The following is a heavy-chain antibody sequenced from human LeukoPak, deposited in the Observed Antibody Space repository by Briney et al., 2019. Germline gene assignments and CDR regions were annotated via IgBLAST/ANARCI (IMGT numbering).Heavy chain of an antibody. CDR2: IIPIFGTA. D-gene: IGHD3-10*01. CDR1: GGTFSSYA. CDR3: ARGPSSGYYGPGSYYNGDY. Sequence: SVKVSCKASGGTFSSYAISWVRQAPGQGLEWMGGIIPIFGTANYAQKFQGRVTITADESTSTAYMELSSLRSEDTAVYYCARGPSSGYYGPGSYYNGDYWGQGTLVTVSS. J-gene: IGHJ4*02. V-gene: IGHV1-69*01.